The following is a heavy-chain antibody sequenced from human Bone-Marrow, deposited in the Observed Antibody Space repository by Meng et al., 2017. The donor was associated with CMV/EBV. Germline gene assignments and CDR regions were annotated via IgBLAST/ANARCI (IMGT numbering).Heavy chain of an antibody. CDR1: GFTFSNYW. D-gene: IGHD3-22*01. J-gene: IGHJ5*02. CDR2: ISSEGTTT. CDR3: ARDYYDSSGYRNWFAP. V-gene: IGHV3-74*01. Sequence: GESLKISCAASGFTFSNYWVHWVRQAPGKGLVWVSRISSEGTTTTYADSVKGRFTISRDNAKNTLYLQMNSLRAEDTAVYYCARDYYDSSGYRNWFAPWGPGHLVTCCS.